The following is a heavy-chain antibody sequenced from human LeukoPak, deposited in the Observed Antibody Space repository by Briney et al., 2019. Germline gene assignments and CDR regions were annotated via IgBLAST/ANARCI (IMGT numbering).Heavy chain of an antibody. D-gene: IGHD6-19*01. V-gene: IGHV3-7*03. J-gene: IGHJ4*02. CDR3: ARVQADRSGWWISHSAR. CDR2: IKQDGSAK. Sequence: GGSLRLSCAASGFMFSSYWMSWVRQTPGNGLEWLANIKQDGSAKYYVDSEKGRFTICRDNAEKSRYLQMNSLRAAATAIYYRARVQADRSGWWISHSARWGQGTLVTVSS. CDR1: GFMFSSYW.